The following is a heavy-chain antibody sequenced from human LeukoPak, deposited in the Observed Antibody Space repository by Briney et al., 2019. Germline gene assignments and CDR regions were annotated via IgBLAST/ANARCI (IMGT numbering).Heavy chain of an antibody. CDR2: INPNSGGT. V-gene: IGHV1-2*02. CDR1: GYTFTGYY. Sequence: ASVKVSCKASGYTFTGYYMHWVRQAPGQGLEWMGWINPNSGGTNYAQKLQGRVTMTRDTSISTAYMELSRLRSDDTAVYYCGRGGIVATTPFDYWGQGTLVTVSS. D-gene: IGHD5-12*01. CDR3: GRGGIVATTPFDY. J-gene: IGHJ4*02.